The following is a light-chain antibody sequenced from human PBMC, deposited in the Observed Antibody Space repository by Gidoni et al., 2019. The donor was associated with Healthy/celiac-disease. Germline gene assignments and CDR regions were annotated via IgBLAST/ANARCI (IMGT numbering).Light chain of an antibody. CDR1: QSVSSY. CDR2: DAS. V-gene: IGKV3-11*01. J-gene: IGKJ4*01. Sequence: EIVLPQSPATLSLSPGERATLSCRASQSVSSYIAWYQQKPGQAPRLLIHDASNRATGIPARFSGSGSGTEFTLTISSLEPEDFAVYYCQKRSNWLTFGGGTKVEIK. CDR3: QKRSNWLT.